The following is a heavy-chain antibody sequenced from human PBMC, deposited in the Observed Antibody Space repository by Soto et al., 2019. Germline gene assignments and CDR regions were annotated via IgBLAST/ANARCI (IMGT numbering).Heavy chain of an antibody. Sequence: XGSLRLSFAASGFTVSSYSMNWVRQAPGKGLEWVSSISSSSSYIYYADSVKGRFTISRDNAKNSLYLQMNSLRAEDTAVYYCARGALTGTPPVYWGQGTLVTVSS. D-gene: IGHD1-20*01. V-gene: IGHV3-21*01. CDR2: ISSSSSYI. CDR3: ARGALTGTPPVY. CDR1: GFTVSSYS. J-gene: IGHJ4*02.